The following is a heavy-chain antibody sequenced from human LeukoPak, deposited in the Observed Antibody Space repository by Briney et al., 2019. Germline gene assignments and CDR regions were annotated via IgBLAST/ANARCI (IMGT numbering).Heavy chain of an antibody. D-gene: IGHD3-9*01. Sequence: GGSLRLSCAASGFTFSSYALSWVRQAPGKGLEWVSLISGSGRQTEYGDSVKGRFTISRDNSKNTLSLQMNGLKAEDTAVYYCAKHLRTHVWFFDYWGQGTLVTVSS. V-gene: IGHV3-23*01. J-gene: IGHJ4*02. CDR2: ISGSGRQT. CDR3: AKHLRTHVWFFDY. CDR1: GFTFSSYA.